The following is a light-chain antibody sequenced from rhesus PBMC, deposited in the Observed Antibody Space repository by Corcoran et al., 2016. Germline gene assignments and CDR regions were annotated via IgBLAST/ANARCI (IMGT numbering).Light chain of an antibody. V-gene: IGKV1-22*01. CDR2: TAS. CDR1: QSISSW. Sequence: DIQMTQSPSSLSASVGDTVTITCRASQSISSWLAWSQQKPGKAPKLRIYTASPLQSGVPSSFSGRGSGTVFTLTISSLQSEDFATYYCQQYSSSPYSFAQGTKVEIK. CDR3: QQYSSSPYS. J-gene: IGKJ2*01.